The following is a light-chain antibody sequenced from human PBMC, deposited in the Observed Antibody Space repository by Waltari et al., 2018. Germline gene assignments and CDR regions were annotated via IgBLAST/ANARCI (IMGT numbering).Light chain of an antibody. Sequence: QSALTQPASVSGSPGQSITISCTGTSSDVGGYNYVSWYQQHPGKAPKVMIDEVNNRPSGVSKSFSGSKSGNTASLTISGLQADDEADYYCSSYSSSSTLYVFGTGTMVTVL. CDR2: EVN. CDR3: SSYSSSSTLYV. J-gene: IGLJ1*01. CDR1: SSDVGGYNY. V-gene: IGLV2-14*01.